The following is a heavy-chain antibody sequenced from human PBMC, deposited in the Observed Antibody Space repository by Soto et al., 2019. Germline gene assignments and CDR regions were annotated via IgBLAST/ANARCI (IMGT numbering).Heavy chain of an antibody. CDR2: ISGSGGST. J-gene: IGHJ4*02. CDR1: GFTFSSYA. Sequence: PGGSLRLSCAASGFTFSSYAMSWVRQAPGKGLEWVSAISGSGGSTYYADSVKGRFTISRDNSKNTLYLQMNSLRAEDTAVYYYAKAHYRTLAYFDYWGQGTLVTVSS. V-gene: IGHV3-23*01. D-gene: IGHD1-26*01. CDR3: AKAHYRTLAYFDY.